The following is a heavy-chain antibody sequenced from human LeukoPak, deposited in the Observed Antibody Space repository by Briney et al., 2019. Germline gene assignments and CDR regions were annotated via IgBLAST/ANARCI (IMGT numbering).Heavy chain of an antibody. CDR2: MNPTSGHT. CDR3: ARSPVGVRKKHDL. CDR1: GYTFTSYD. Sequence: ASVKVSCKASGYTFTSYDINWVRQAPGQGLEWMGWMNPTSGHTGYVQKFQGRITMTRDTSVSTVYMELNSLTSEDTAVYYCARSPVGVRKKHDLWGQGTLVIVSS. J-gene: IGHJ5*02. D-gene: IGHD3-10*01. V-gene: IGHV1-8*01.